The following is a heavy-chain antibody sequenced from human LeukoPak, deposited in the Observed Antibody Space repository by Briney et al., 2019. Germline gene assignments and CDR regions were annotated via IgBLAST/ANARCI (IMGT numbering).Heavy chain of an antibody. V-gene: IGHV1-46*01. Sequence: ASEKVSCKASGYTFTSYYMHWLRQAPGHGLEWMGIINPSGSSRSYAQKFQGRVTMTTDTSTSTVYMELSSLRSEDTAVYYCAKVFSSGWPDYWGQGTLVTVSS. D-gene: IGHD6-19*01. J-gene: IGHJ4*02. CDR1: GYTFTSYY. CDR2: INPSGSSR. CDR3: AKVFSSGWPDY.